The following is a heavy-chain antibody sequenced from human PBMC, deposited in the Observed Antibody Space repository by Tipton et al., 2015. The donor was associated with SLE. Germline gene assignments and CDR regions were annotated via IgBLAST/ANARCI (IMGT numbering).Heavy chain of an antibody. D-gene: IGHD5-18*01. V-gene: IGHV3-48*04. CDR2: ISSSSSTI. Sequence: SLRLSCAASGFTFSSYGMNWVRQAPGKGLEWVSYISSSSSTIYYADSVKGRFTISRDNAKNSLYLQMNSLRAEDTAVYYCARVDTAMVFDYWGQGTLVTVSS. CDR3: ARVDTAMVFDY. CDR1: GFTFSSYG. J-gene: IGHJ4*02.